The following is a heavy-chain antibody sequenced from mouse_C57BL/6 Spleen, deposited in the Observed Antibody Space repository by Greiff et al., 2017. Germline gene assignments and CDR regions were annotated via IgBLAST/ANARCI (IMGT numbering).Heavy chain of an antibody. D-gene: IGHD2-1*01. CDR2: INSDGGST. Sequence: EVQGVESGGGLVQPGESLKLSCESNEYEFPSHDMSWVRKTPEKRLELVAAINSDGGSTYYPDTMERRFIISRDNTKKTLYLQMSSLRSEDTALYYCARGGIYYGNPWFAYWGQGTLVTVSA. CDR3: ARGGIYYGNPWFAY. CDR1: EYEFPSHD. J-gene: IGHJ3*01. V-gene: IGHV5-2*01.